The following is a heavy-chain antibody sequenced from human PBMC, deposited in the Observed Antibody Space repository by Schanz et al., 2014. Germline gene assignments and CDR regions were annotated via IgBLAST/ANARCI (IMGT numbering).Heavy chain of an antibody. CDR2: ISSIGSNT. Sequence: EVQLVQSGGGLVQPGGSLRLSCAASGFTFSSHWMHWVRQGPGKGLGWVASISSIGSNTDYADSVTGRFTISRDNSKNTVNSQMNSLRAEDTAVYYCARGGPACYSDDWGQGTLVTVSS. V-gene: IGHV3-74*01. CDR3: ARGGPACYSDD. J-gene: IGHJ4*02. CDR1: GFTFSSHW.